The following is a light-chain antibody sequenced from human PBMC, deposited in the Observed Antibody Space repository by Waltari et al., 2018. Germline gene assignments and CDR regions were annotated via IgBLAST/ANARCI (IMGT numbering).Light chain of an antibody. CDR3: QQYSDWPQT. J-gene: IGKJ1*01. CDR2: GAS. CDR1: QSVSSD. Sequence: EIVMTQSPATLSVSPGERATLSCWASQSVSSDLAWYQHKPGQAPRLLIYGASTRATGIPATFSGSGSGTEFTLPLRSLQSDDFAFYYCQQYSDWPQTFGQGTKVEIK. V-gene: IGKV3-15*01.